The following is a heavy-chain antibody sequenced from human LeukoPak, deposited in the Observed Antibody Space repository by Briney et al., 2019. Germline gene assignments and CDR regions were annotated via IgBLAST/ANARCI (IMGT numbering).Heavy chain of an antibody. Sequence: SQTLSLTCATSGDSVYSNSAAWNWIRQSPSRGLEWLGRTYYRSKWYNDYAESVKSRITINPDTSKNQFSLHLDSVTPEDTAVYYCARGGLDSYGSGSHDYWGQGTLVTVSS. CDR3: ARGGLDSYGSGSHDY. CDR2: TYYRSKWYN. CDR1: GDSVYSNSAA. D-gene: IGHD3-10*01. V-gene: IGHV6-1*01. J-gene: IGHJ4*02.